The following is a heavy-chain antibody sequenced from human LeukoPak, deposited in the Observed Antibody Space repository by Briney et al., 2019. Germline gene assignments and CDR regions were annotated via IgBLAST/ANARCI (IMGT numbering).Heavy chain of an antibody. V-gene: IGHV3-30*03. CDR1: GFTFSSYS. J-gene: IGHJ4*02. CDR3: ASHLRSGWYSYDY. D-gene: IGHD6-19*01. CDR2: MSNSGENT. Sequence: GGSLRLSCAASGFTFSSYSMQWVRQTPGKGLEWVGIMSNSGENTFYGEAVKGRFTISRDNSQNTLYLQMNSLRPEDTAVYYCASHLRSGWYSYDYWGQGTLVTVSS.